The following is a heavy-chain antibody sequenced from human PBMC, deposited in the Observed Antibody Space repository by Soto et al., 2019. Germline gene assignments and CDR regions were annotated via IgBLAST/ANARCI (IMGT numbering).Heavy chain of an antibody. CDR2: INAGNGNT. D-gene: IGHD6-13*01. CDR1: GYTFTSYA. J-gene: IGHJ4*02. Sequence: QVQLVQSGAEVKKPGASVKVSCKASGYTFTSYAMHWVRQAPGQRLEWMGWINAGNGNTKYSQKFQGRVTITRDTSASTAYMELSSLRSEDTAVYYCAIGPRGSSWDFDYWGQGTLVPVSS. CDR3: AIGPRGSSWDFDY. V-gene: IGHV1-3*01.